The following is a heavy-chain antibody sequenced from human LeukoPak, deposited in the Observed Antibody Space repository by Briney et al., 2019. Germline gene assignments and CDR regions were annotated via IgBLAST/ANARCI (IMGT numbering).Heavy chain of an antibody. CDR1: GGTFTSYA. CDR3: ARLHTIAAHNWFDP. Sequence: SVKVSCKASGGTFTSYAISWVRQAPGQGLEWMGGIIPIFGTANYAQKFQGRVTITADESTSTAYMELSSLRSEDTAVYYCARLHTIAAHNWFDPWGQGTLVTVSS. J-gene: IGHJ5*02. CDR2: IIPIFGTA. D-gene: IGHD6-6*01. V-gene: IGHV1-69*01.